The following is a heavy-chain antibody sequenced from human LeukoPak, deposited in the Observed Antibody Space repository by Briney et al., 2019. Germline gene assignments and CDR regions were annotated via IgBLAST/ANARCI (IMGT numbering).Heavy chain of an antibody. CDR3: ARDLYCSGGTCYPYDWFDP. CDR1: GYTFTGYY. J-gene: IGHJ5*02. D-gene: IGHD2-15*01. Sequence: ASVKVSCKASGYTFTGYYMHWVRQAPGQGLEWMGWINPNSGATNYPQKFQGRLTMTRDTSISTAYMELTTLRSDDTAVYYCARDLYCSGGTCYPYDWFDPWGQGTLVTVSS. CDR2: INPNSGAT. V-gene: IGHV1-2*02.